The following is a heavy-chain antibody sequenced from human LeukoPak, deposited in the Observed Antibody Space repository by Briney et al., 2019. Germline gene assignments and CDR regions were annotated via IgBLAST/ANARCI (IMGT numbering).Heavy chain of an antibody. V-gene: IGHV3-21*01. CDR2: ISSSSSYI. J-gene: IGHJ3*02. CDR3: AGGGRGTTAFDI. D-gene: IGHD4-17*01. Sequence: KPGGSQRLSCAASGFTFSSYSMNWVRQAPGKGLEWVSSISSSSSYIYYADSVKGRFTISRDNAKNSLYLQMNSLRAEDTAVYYCAGGGRGTTAFDIWGQGTMVTVSS. CDR1: GFTFSSYS.